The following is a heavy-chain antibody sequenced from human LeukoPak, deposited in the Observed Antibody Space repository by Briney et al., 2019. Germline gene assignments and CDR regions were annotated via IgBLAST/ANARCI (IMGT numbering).Heavy chain of an antibody. Sequence: GGSLRLSCAASGFTFSDYYMSWIRQAPGKGLEWVSYISSSSSYTNYADSVKGRFTTSRDNAKNSLYLQMNSLRAEDTAVYYCARDLEEYCSGGSCYSEFSDYWGQGTLVTVSS. CDR3: ARDLEEYCSGGSCYSEFSDY. D-gene: IGHD2-15*01. CDR1: GFTFSDYY. J-gene: IGHJ4*02. CDR2: ISSSSSYT. V-gene: IGHV3-11*06.